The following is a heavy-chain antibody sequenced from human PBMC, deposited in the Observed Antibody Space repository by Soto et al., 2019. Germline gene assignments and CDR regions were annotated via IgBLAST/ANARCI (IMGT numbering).Heavy chain of an antibody. CDR3: ARSHRGYYYDSSGYYSDY. J-gene: IGHJ4*02. Sequence: SETLSLTCAVYGGSFSGYYWSWIRQPPGKGLEWIGEINHSGSTNYNPSLKSRVTISVDTSKNQFSLKLSSVTAADTAVYYCARSHRGYYYDSSGYYSDYWGQGTLVTVSS. V-gene: IGHV4-34*01. CDR2: INHSGST. D-gene: IGHD3-22*01. CDR1: GGSFSGYY.